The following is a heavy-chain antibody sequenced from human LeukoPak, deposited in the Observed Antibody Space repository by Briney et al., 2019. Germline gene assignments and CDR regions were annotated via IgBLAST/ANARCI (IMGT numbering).Heavy chain of an antibody. J-gene: IGHJ4*02. CDR2: ISGSGGST. Sequence: GGTLRLSCAASGFTFSSYGMSWVRQAPGKGLEWASAISGSGGSTYYADSVKGRFTISRDNAKNSLYLQMNSLRAEDTAVYYCARAHNWKYGSFDFWGQGTLVTVSS. CDR1: GFTFSSYG. V-gene: IGHV3-23*01. D-gene: IGHD1-7*01. CDR3: ARAHNWKYGSFDF.